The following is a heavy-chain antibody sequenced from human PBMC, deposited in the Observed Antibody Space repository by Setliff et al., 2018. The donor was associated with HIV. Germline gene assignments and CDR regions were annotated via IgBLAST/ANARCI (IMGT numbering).Heavy chain of an antibody. CDR2: TYTSVT. D-gene: IGHD3-10*01. J-gene: IGHJ4*02. CDR3: AMSKGGGSGSFSY. V-gene: IGHV4-4*08. CDR1: GGSISSYY. Sequence: PSETLSLTCTVSGGSISSYYWSWIRQPPGKGLEWIGYTYTSVTNYKPSLKSRVTISIDTSKNQFSLKLTSVTAADTAIYYCAMSKGGGSGSFSYWGQGTLVTV.